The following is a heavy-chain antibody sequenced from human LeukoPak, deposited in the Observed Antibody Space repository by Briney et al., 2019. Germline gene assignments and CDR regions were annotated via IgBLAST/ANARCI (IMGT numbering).Heavy chain of an antibody. CDR3: ARSWGSGWSPDWYFDL. Sequence: SETLSLTCTVSGGSISSSSYYWGWIRQPPGKGLELIGNIYYSGSTYYNPSLKSRVTISVDTSKNQFSLKLSSVTAADTAVYYCARSWGSGWSPDWYFDLWGRGTLVTVSS. V-gene: IGHV4-39*07. D-gene: IGHD6-19*01. CDR2: IYYSGST. J-gene: IGHJ2*01. CDR1: GGSISSSSYY.